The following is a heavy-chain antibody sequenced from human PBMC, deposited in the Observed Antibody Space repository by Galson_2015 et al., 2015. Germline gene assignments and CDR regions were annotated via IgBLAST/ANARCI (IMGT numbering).Heavy chain of an antibody. CDR1: GITFSSLG. V-gene: IGHV3-30*18. CDR3: AKGRGNAY. Sequence: SLRLSCAASGITFSSLGLSWVRQAPGKGLEWVALIAYDGTAYYADSVKGRFTISRDTFKSSLDLQMSSLRPEDTAIYYCAKGRGNAYWGQGTLVTVSS. J-gene: IGHJ4*02. CDR2: IAYDGTA.